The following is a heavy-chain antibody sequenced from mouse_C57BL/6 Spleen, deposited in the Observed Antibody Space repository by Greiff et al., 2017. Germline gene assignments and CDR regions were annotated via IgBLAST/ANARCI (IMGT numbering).Heavy chain of an antibody. J-gene: IGHJ2*01. CDR3: ARHNYDDTPHYLDY. CDR1: GYTFTSYW. D-gene: IGHD2-12*01. V-gene: IGHV1-55*01. Sequence: QVQLQQPGAELVKPGASVKMSCKASGYTFTSYWLTWVKQRPGQGLEWIGDIYPGSGSTNYNEKFKSKATLTVDTSSSTAYMQLSSLTSEDSAVYYCARHNYDDTPHYLDYWGQGTTLTVSS. CDR2: IYPGSGST.